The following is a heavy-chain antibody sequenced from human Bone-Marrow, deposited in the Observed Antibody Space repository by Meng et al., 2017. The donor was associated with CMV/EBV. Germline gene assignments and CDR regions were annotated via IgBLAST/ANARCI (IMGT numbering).Heavy chain of an antibody. V-gene: IGHV3-21*01. J-gene: IGHJ6*02. Sequence: GESLKISCAASGFTFSSYSMNWVRQAPGKGLEWVSSISSSSSYIYYADSVKGRFTISRDNAKNSLYLQMNSLRAEDTAVYYCAKEIYGSGSYYNPYGMDVWGQGTTVTVSS. CDR2: ISSSSSYI. CDR1: GFTFSSYS. CDR3: AKEIYGSGSYYNPYGMDV. D-gene: IGHD3-10*01.